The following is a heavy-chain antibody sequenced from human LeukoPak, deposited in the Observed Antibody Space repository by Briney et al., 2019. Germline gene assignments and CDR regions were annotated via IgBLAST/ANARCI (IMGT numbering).Heavy chain of an antibody. CDR3: ARDASGYAIDY. CDR2: IYYSGST. D-gene: IGHD5-12*01. V-gene: IGHV4-59*01. CDR1: GGSISSYY. J-gene: IGHJ4*02. Sequence: MASETLSLTCTVSGGSISSYYWSWIRQPPGKGLEWIGYIYYSGSTNYNPSLKSRVTISVDTSKNQFSLKLSSVTAADTAVYYCARDASGYAIDYWGQGTLVTVSS.